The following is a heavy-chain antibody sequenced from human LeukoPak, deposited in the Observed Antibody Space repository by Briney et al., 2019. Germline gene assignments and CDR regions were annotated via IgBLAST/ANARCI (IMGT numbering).Heavy chain of an antibody. CDR1: GYTFTGYY. CDR3: ARGDCSSTSCRDNWFDP. D-gene: IGHD2-2*01. J-gene: IGHJ5*02. V-gene: IGHV1-2*02. Sequence: ASVKVSCKASGYTFTGYYMHWVRQAPGQGLEWMGWINPNSGGTNYAQKFQGRVTMTRDTSISTAHMELSRLRSDDTAVYYCARGDCSSTSCRDNWFDPWGQGTLVTVSS. CDR2: INPNSGGT.